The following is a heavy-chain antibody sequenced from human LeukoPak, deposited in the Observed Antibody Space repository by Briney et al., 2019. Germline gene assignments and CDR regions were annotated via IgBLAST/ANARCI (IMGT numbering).Heavy chain of an antibody. CDR2: INDSGST. Sequence: SETLSLTCAVYGGSFSGYYWSCIRQPPGKGLEWIGEINDSGSTNYNPSLKSRVTISVDTSKNQFSLKLSSVTAADTAVYYCARVGYCSSTSCYPYYFDYWGQGTLVTVSS. CDR1: GGSFSGYY. V-gene: IGHV4-34*01. J-gene: IGHJ4*02. D-gene: IGHD2-2*01. CDR3: ARVGYCSSTSCYPYYFDY.